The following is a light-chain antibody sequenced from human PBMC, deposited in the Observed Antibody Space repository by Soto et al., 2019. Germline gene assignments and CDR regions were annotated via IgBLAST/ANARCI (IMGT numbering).Light chain of an antibody. CDR2: AAS. Sequence: DIQMTQSPSSLSASVGDRVTITCRASQGISNYLAWYQQKPGKVPKLLIYAASTLQAGVPSRFSGSGSGTDFTLTISRLQPEDVETYYCKKYNSAPWTFGQGTKVEIK. CDR1: QGISNY. CDR3: KKYNSAPWT. J-gene: IGKJ1*01. V-gene: IGKV1-27*01.